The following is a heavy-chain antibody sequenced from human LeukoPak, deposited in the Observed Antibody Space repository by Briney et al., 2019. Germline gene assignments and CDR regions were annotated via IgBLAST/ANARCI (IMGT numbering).Heavy chain of an antibody. CDR1: GFTLSSYA. J-gene: IGHJ4*02. D-gene: IGHD1-26*01. CDR2: IRGSGDTT. CDR3: AKSRGESRGASNY. Sequence: AGSLSLSCAASGFTLSSYAMSWVRQPPGEGLEWVSFIRGSGDTTYYADSVKGCFTISRDSSKNTLYLQMNSLRAEDTAVYYCAKSRGESRGASNYWGQGTLVTVSS. V-gene: IGHV3-23*01.